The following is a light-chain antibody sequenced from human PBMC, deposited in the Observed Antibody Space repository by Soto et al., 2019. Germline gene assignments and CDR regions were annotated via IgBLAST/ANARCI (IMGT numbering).Light chain of an antibody. V-gene: IGKV3D-15*01. CDR3: QQDDDWLRLT. Sequence: EVVMTQFPATLSVSPGERATLSCRASQSVNIYLAWYQQKPGQAPRLLIFGATYRATGIPARFSGSGSGPEFNLTISSLQSEDFGVYFCQQDDDWLRLTFGGGTTVAIK. CDR2: GAT. J-gene: IGKJ4*01. CDR1: QSVNIY.